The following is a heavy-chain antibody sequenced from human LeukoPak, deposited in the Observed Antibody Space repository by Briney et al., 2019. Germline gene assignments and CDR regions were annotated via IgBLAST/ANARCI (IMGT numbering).Heavy chain of an antibody. Sequence: SETLSLTCTVSGGSISSYYWSWIRQPPGKGLEWIGYIYCSGSTNYNPSLKSRVTISVDTSKNQFSLKLSSVTAADTAVYYCARHRSGYSGYSNWFDPWGQGTLVTVSS. J-gene: IGHJ5*02. CDR2: IYCSGST. CDR1: GGSISSYY. D-gene: IGHD5-12*01. CDR3: ARHRSGYSGYSNWFDP. V-gene: IGHV4-59*08.